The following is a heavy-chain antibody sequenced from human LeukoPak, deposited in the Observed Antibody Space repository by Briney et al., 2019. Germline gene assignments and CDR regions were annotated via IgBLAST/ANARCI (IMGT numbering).Heavy chain of an antibody. CDR1: GGSFSGYY. D-gene: IGHD3-22*01. CDR2: INHSGST. J-gene: IGHJ4*02. Sequence: ASETLSLPCAVYGGSFSGYYWSWIRQPPGKGLEWIGEINHSGSTNYNPSLKSRVTISVDTSKNQFSLKLSSVTAADTAVYYCARRKWLLQYYFDYWGQGTLVTVSS. V-gene: IGHV4-34*01. CDR3: ARRKWLLQYYFDY.